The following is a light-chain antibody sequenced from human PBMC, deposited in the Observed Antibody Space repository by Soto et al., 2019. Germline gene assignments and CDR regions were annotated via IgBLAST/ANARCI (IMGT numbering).Light chain of an antibody. CDR3: QQYGSSPWT. CDR1: QSVSSSY. CDR2: GAS. Sequence: EIVLTQSPGTLSLSPGERATLSCRASQSVSSSYLAWYQQKPGQAPRRLIYGASSRATGIPDRFSGSGSGTDFTLTMSRLEPDDFAVYYCQQYGSSPWTFGQGTKVQIK. V-gene: IGKV3-20*01. J-gene: IGKJ1*01.